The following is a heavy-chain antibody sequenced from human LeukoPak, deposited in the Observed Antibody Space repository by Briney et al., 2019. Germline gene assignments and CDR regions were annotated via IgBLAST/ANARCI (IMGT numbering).Heavy chain of an antibody. D-gene: IGHD6-13*01. J-gene: IGHJ3*02. V-gene: IGHV1-18*01. CDR1: GYTFTSYG. CDR3: ARAPYSSSWYGGSDI. Sequence: ASVTVSCTASGYTFTSYGISWVRPAPGQGLAWMGWISAYNGNTNCAQELQGRVTMTTDTSTSTAHMELRSLRSDDTAVYYCARAPYSSSWYGGSDIWGQGTMVTVSS. CDR2: ISAYNGNT.